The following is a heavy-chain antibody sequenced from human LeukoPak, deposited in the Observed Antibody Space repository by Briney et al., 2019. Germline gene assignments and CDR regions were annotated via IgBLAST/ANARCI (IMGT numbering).Heavy chain of an antibody. Sequence: SLRLSCAASGFTFDDYAMHWVRQAPGKGLEWVSGISWNSGSIGYADSVKGRFTISRDNAKNSLYLQMNSLRAEDTAVYYCAREMPDSSGWDWGQGTLVTVSS. CDR1: GFTFDDYA. V-gene: IGHV3-9*01. CDR2: ISWNSGSI. D-gene: IGHD6-19*01. CDR3: AREMPDSSGWD. J-gene: IGHJ4*02.